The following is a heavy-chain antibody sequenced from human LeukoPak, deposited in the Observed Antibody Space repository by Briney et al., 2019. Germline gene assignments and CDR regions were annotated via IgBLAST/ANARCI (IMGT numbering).Heavy chain of an antibody. CDR2: IYYSGST. CDR3: AIQRFLEWYFDY. CDR1: GGSISSGGYY. Sequence: PSQTLSLTCTVSGGSISSGGYYWSWIRQHPGKGLEWIGYIYYSGSTNYNPSLKSRVTISVDASKNQFSLKLSSVTAADTAVYYCAIQRFLEWYFDYWGQGTLVTVSS. J-gene: IGHJ4*02. D-gene: IGHD3-3*01. V-gene: IGHV4-31*03.